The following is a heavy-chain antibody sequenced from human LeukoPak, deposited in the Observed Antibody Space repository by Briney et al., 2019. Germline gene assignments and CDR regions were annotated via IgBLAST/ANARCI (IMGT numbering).Heavy chain of an antibody. CDR2: IWYDGSNK. Sequence: GGSLRLSCAASGFTFSSYGMHWVRQAPGKGLEWVAVIWYDGSNKYYADSVKGRFTISRDNSKNTLYLQMNSLRAEDTAVYYCARDPRIYTVTTSWVDYWGQGTLVTVSS. D-gene: IGHD4-17*01. V-gene: IGHV3-33*01. J-gene: IGHJ4*02. CDR1: GFTFSSYG. CDR3: ARDPRIYTVTTSWVDY.